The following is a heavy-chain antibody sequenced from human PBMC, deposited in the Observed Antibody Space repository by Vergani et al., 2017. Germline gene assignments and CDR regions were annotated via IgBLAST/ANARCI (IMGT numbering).Heavy chain of an antibody. CDR1: GGTFSSYA. J-gene: IGHJ4*02. D-gene: IGHD4-11*01. Sequence: QVQLVQSGAEVKKPGSSVKVSCKASGGTFSSYAISWVRQAPGQGLEGMGGIIPIFGTANYAQKFQGRVTITADESTSTAYMELSSLRSEDTAVYYCARDRKPTTVTTYPAKYYFDYWGQGTLVTVSS. CDR2: IIPIFGTA. CDR3: ARDRKPTTVTTYPAKYYFDY. V-gene: IGHV1-69*01.